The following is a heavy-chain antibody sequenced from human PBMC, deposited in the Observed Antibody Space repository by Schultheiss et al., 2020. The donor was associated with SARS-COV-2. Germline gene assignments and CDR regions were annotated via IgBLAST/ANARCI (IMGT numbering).Heavy chain of an antibody. V-gene: IGHV3-15*01. CDR2: IKSKTDGGTT. D-gene: IGHD1-26*01. CDR1: GFTFSNAW. CDR3: TTDLGIVGATPDY. Sequence: GESLKISCAASGFTFSNAWMSWVRQAPGKGLEWVGRIKSKTDGGTTDYAAPVKGRFTISRDDSKNTLYLQMNSLKTEDTAVYYCTTDLGIVGATPDYWGQGTLVTVSS. J-gene: IGHJ4*02.